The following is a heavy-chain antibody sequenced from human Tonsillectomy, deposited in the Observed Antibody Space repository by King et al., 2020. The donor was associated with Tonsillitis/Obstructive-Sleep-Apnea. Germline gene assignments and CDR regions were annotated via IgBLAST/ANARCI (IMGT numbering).Heavy chain of an antibody. D-gene: IGHD3/OR15-3a*01. CDR3: AGDKDWAFDY. Sequence: QLVQSGGDLIQPGGSLRLSCVASGFTFSSYSMNWVRQAPGKGLEWISYINSVSYNIHYADSVKGRFTISRDNAKKSLDLQMSSLRAEDTAVYYCAGDKDWAFDYSGQGTPVTVSS. CDR1: GFTFSSYS. J-gene: IGHJ4*02. V-gene: IGHV3-48*01. CDR2: INSVSYNI.